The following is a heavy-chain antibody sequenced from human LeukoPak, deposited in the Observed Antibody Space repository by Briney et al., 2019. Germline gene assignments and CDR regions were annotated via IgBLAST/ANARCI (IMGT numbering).Heavy chain of an antibody. CDR2: IIPIFGTA. CDR1: GGTFSSYA. J-gene: IGHJ4*02. CDR3: AKADTEYSSGWYPIDY. Sequence: SVKVSCKASGGTFSSYAISWVRQAPGQGLEWMGRIIPIFGTANYAQKFQGRVTITTDESTSTAYMELSSLRSEDTAVYYCAKADTEYSSGWYPIDYWGQGTLVTVSS. D-gene: IGHD6-19*01. V-gene: IGHV1-69*05.